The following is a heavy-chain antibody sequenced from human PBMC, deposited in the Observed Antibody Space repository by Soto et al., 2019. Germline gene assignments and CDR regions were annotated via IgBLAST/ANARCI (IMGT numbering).Heavy chain of an antibody. V-gene: IGHV3-13*04. D-gene: IGHD1-26*01. J-gene: IGHJ4*02. CDR3: ARGGFRHSGSYSSLDY. CDR2: IGTAGDT. CDR1: GFTFSSYD. Sequence: GGSLRLSCAASGFTFSSYDMHWVRQATGKGLEWVSAIGTAGDTYYPGSVKGRFTISRENAKNSLYLQMNSLRAGDTAVYYCARGGFRHSGSYSSLDYWGQGTLVTVSS.